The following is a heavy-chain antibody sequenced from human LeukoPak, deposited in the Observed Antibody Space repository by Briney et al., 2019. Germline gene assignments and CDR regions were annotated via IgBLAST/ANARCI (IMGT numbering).Heavy chain of an antibody. D-gene: IGHD1-7*01. V-gene: IGHV3-30*18. CDR3: AKEHVLKGTADY. J-gene: IGHJ4*02. Sequence: GGSLRLSCAASGFTFSSYGIHWVRQAPGKGLEWVGVISYDGANKYYADSVKGRFTISRDNSKNTLYLQTNGLRAEDTAVYYCAKEHVLKGTADYWGQGTLVTVSS. CDR1: GFTFSSYG. CDR2: ISYDGANK.